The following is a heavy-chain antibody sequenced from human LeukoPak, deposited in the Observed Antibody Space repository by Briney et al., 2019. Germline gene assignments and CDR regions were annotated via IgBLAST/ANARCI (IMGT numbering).Heavy chain of an antibody. CDR3: ARYSPATHAFDY. D-gene: IGHD1-26*01. J-gene: IGHJ4*02. V-gene: IGHV3-11*04. CDR2: ISSSGGTI. CDR1: GFTFSDYY. Sequence: PGGSLRLSRAASGFTFSDYYTSWIRQAPGERVWRVSHISSSGGTIYYADSARGRFTISRDTAKNSRYLQMNSLRAEDTAVYFCARYSPATHAFDYWGQGTLVTVSS.